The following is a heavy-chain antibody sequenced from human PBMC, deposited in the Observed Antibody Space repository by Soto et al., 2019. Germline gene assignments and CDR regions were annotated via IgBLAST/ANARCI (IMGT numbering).Heavy chain of an antibody. CDR3: AKDGPTVVISDY. CDR1: GFTVSSYA. CDR2: ISGSVGST. V-gene: IGHV3-23*01. D-gene: IGHD4-17*01. J-gene: IGHJ4*02. Sequence: XGSLSLSFAASGFTVSSYAMGWVRQAPGKGLEWVSAISGSVGSTYYADSVKGRFTISRDNSKNTLYLQMNSLRAEDTAVYYCAKDGPTVVISDYCDQRTLVTVSS.